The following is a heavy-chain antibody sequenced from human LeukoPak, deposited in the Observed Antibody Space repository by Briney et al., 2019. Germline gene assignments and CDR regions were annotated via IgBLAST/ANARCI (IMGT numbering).Heavy chain of an antibody. D-gene: IGHD6-19*01. CDR3: ARGGVYSSGWYVDY. CDR2: IKYDASEK. Sequence: GGSLRLSCAASGFSFSTYWMSWVRQAPGQGLEWVASIKYDASEKHYVDSVKGRFTISRDNGKNSLSLRMNSLRAEDTAVYYCARGGVYSSGWYVDYWGQGTLVTVSS. J-gene: IGHJ4*02. V-gene: IGHV3-7*01. CDR1: GFSFSTYW.